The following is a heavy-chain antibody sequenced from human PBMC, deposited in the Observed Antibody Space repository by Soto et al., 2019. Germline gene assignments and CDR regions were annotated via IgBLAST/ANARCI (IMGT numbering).Heavy chain of an antibody. J-gene: IGHJ3*02. Sequence: SLRLSCAASGFTFSSYGMHWVRQAPGKGLEWVAVISYDGSNKYYADSVKGRFTISRDNSKNTLYLQMNSLRAEDTAVYYCASRAEDTDAFDIWGQGTMVTVSS. CDR3: ASRAEDTDAFDI. D-gene: IGHD2-15*01. CDR2: ISYDGSNK. CDR1: GFTFSSYG. V-gene: IGHV3-30*03.